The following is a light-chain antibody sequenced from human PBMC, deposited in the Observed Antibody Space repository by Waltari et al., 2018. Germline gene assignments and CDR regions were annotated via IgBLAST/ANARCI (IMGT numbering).Light chain of an antibody. V-gene: IGKV3-20*01. J-gene: IGKJ1*01. CDR3: QHYVRLPAT. Sequence: EIVLTHSPGPLSFSPGETATLSCRASQSVSRTVAWYQQKPGQAPKLLIYGASIRATGIPDRFTGSGSGTDFSLTISSLEPEDFAIYFCQHYVRLPATFGQGTKVEIK. CDR1: QSVSRT. CDR2: GAS.